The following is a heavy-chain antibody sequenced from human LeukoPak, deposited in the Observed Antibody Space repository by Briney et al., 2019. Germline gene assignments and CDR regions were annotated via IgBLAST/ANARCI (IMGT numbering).Heavy chain of an antibody. D-gene: IGHD1-26*01. Sequence: SETLSLTCTVSGGSINSYYWNGIRQPPGKGLEWIGYIYYSGITNYNPSLKSRVTISVDTSKNQFSLKLSSVTAADTAVYYCARRSGTGSSYAGSDYWGQGTLVTVSS. CDR2: IYYSGIT. J-gene: IGHJ4*02. CDR1: GGSINSYY. V-gene: IGHV4-59*01. CDR3: ARRSGTGSSYAGSDY.